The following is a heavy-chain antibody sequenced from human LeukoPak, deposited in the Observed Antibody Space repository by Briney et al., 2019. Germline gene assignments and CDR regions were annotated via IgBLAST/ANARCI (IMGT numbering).Heavy chain of an antibody. D-gene: IGHD3-10*01. CDR2: ISHDGSTI. CDR1: GFTFDHYG. CDR3: ARSITMVRPEWDY. J-gene: IGHJ4*02. V-gene: IGHV3-30*03. Sequence: GRSLRLSCAVSGFTFDHYGMHWVRQAPGKGLEWVAVISHDGSTIYYADSVEGRFTISRDNSDNTLFLQMNSLRSDDTAVYYCARSITMVRPEWDYWGQGTLVTVSS.